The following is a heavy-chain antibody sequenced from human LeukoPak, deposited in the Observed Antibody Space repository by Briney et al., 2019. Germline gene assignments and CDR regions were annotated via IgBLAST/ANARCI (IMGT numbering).Heavy chain of an antibody. D-gene: IGHD5-18*01. CDR3: ARGRGYSYGYVGEGDNFDY. CDR2: IIPIFGTA. V-gene: IGHV1-69*13. J-gene: IGHJ4*02. Sequence: GASVKVSCKASGGTFSSYAISWVRQAPGQGLEWMGGIIPIFGTANYAQKFQGRVTITADESTSTAYMELSSLRSEDTAVYYCARGRGYSYGYVGEGDNFDYWGQGTLVTVSS. CDR1: GGTFSSYA.